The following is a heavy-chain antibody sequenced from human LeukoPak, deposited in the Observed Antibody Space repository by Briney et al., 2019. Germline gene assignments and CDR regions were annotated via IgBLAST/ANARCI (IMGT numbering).Heavy chain of an antibody. J-gene: IGHJ6*02. CDR3: ARNNGMDV. Sequence: GRSLRLSCAASGFTFSSYGMHWVREVPGRGPEWVANVNRDGSETYYLDSVKGRFTISKDNAKNSLYLQMNSLRAEDTALYHCARNNGMDVWGQGTTVIVSS. CDR1: GFTFSSYG. V-gene: IGHV3-7*03. CDR2: VNRDGSET.